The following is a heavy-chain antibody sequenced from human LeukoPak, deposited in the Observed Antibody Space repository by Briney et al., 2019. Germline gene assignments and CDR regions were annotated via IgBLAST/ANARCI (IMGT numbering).Heavy chain of an antibody. Sequence: GGSLSLSCPASGFPFSSYWMSWVRQAPGKGLEWVANIKQDGSEKYYVDSVKGRFTISRDNAKNSLYLQMNSLRAEDTAVYYCARDNRYSSGHRAYWGQGTLVTVSS. CDR1: GFPFSSYW. CDR2: IKQDGSEK. V-gene: IGHV3-7*01. D-gene: IGHD6-19*01. J-gene: IGHJ4*02. CDR3: ARDNRYSSGHRAY.